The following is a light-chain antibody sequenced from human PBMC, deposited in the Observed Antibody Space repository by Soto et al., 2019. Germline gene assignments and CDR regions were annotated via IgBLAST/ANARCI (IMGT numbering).Light chain of an antibody. J-gene: IGKJ5*01. Sequence: TLSLSPVERSTPSCRASQSVISTYLAWYQQKPGQAHRLLIYDASNRATGIPARFSGSGSGTDFTLTISSLEPEDFAVYYCQQRSNWPTITFGQGTRLEIK. CDR3: QQRSNWPTIT. V-gene: IGKV3-11*01. CDR2: DAS. CDR1: QSVISTY.